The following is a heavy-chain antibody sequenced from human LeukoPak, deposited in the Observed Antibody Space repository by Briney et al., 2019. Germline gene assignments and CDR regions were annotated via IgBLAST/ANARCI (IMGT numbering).Heavy chain of an antibody. Sequence: GGSLRLSCAASGFTYSSYAMSWVRQAPGKGLEWVSGISGSGDSTYYADSVKGRFTISRDNSKNTLYLQMNSLRAEDTAVYYCAKRYYDSSGYYPWEYWGQGTLVTVSS. CDR3: AKRYYDSSGYYPWEY. J-gene: IGHJ4*02. CDR2: ISGSGDST. D-gene: IGHD3-22*01. CDR1: GFTYSSYA. V-gene: IGHV3-23*01.